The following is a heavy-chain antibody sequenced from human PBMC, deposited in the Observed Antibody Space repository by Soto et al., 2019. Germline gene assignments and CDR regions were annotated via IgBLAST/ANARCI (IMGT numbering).Heavy chain of an antibody. CDR2: SHNSGTA. CDR1: GGFIDFYY. CDR3: ARRQNWNNLFDT. Sequence: PSETLSLTCTVSGGFIDFYYWSWIRHAPRKGLEWIGCSHNSGTATYNPSFKSRVSISIDTSKAQFSLRLRSVTAADTAVYYCARRQNWNNLFDTWGQGKLVT. D-gene: IGHD1-1*01. J-gene: IGHJ4*02. V-gene: IGHV4-4*09.